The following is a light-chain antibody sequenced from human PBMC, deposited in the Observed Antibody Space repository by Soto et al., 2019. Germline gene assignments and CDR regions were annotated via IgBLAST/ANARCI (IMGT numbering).Light chain of an antibody. CDR3: QQYNSYSST. CDR1: QSISSW. J-gene: IGKJ1*01. V-gene: IGKV1-5*01. Sequence: DIQMTQSPSTLSASVGDRVTITCRASQSISSWLAWYQQKPGKAPKLLIYDASSLESGVPSRFSGSGSGTKFTLTIRSQQADDFATYYCQQYNSYSSTCGQGTKVEIK. CDR2: DAS.